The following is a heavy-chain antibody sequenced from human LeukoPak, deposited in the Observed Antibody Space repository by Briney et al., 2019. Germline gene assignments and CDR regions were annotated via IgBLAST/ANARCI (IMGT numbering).Heavy chain of an antibody. CDR3: ARGRPPSYYDSSGYSGGFDY. V-gene: IGHV6-1*01. D-gene: IGHD3-22*01. CDR1: GDSVSSNSAA. CDR2: TYYRSKWYN. Sequence: SQTLSLTCALSGDSVSSNSAAWNWIRQSPSRGLEWLGRTYYRSKWYNDYAVSVKSRITINPDTSKNQFSLQLNSVTPEDTAVYYCARGRPPSYYDSSGYSGGFDYWGQGTLVTVSS. J-gene: IGHJ4*02.